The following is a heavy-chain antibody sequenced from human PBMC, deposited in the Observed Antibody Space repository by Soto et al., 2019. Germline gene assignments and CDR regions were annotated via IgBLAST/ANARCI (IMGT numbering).Heavy chain of an antibody. CDR3: AREGVDSGSPQYLQF. D-gene: IGHD3-22*01. CDR2: IYSGGRT. CDR1: GFTVSSNY. J-gene: IGHJ1*01. Sequence: EVQLVESGGGLIQPGGSLRLSCAASGFTVSSNYMSWVRQAPGKGLEWVSVIYSGGRTYYAESVKGRFTISRDHSKTTVSVRTNSLTAQESEVYECAREGVDSGSPQYLQFWGKCALGSV. V-gene: IGHV3-53*01.